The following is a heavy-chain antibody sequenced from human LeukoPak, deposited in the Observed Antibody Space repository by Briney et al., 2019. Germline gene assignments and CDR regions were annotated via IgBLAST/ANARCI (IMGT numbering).Heavy chain of an antibody. D-gene: IGHD3-10*01. Sequence: GGSLRLSCAASGFTFSSYSMNWVSQAPGKGLEWVSAISGSGGSTYYADSVKGRFTISRDNSKNTLYLQMNSLRAEDTAVYYCTTYGSGSYYIEYWGQGTLVTVSS. CDR1: GFTFSSYS. CDR2: ISGSGGST. CDR3: TTYGSGSYYIEY. J-gene: IGHJ4*02. V-gene: IGHV3-23*01.